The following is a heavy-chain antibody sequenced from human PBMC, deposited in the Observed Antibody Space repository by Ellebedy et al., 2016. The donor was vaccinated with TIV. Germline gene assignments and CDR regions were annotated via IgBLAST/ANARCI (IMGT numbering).Heavy chain of an antibody. CDR3: ARDARFINQQHNWFDP. V-gene: IGHV3-11*01. CDR1: GFIFSDYY. D-gene: IGHD6-13*01. CDR2: ISNSGHTI. Sequence: GGSLTLSCAASGFIFSDYYMSWIRQAPGKGLEWVSYISNSGHTIYYADSVKGRFTISRDNAENSLYLQMNSLRPEDTAVYYCARDARFINQQHNWFDPWGQGTLVTVSS. J-gene: IGHJ5*02.